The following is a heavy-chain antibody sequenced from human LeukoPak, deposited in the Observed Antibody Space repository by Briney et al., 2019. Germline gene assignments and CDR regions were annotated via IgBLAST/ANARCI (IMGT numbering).Heavy chain of an antibody. J-gene: IGHJ5*02. Sequence: GGSLRLSCAASGFTFSSYAMSWVRQAPGKGLEWVSAISGSGGSTYYADSVKGRFTISRDNSKNTLYLQMNSLRAEDTAVYYCAKDRRPYYYDSSDWFDPRGQGTLVTVSS. CDR3: AKDRRPYYYDSSDWFDP. CDR2: ISGSGGST. V-gene: IGHV3-23*01. CDR1: GFTFSSYA. D-gene: IGHD3-22*01.